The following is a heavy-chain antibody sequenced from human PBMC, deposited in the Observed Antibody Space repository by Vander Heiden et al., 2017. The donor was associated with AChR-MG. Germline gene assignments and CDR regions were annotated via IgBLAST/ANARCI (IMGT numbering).Heavy chain of an antibody. CDR1: GYTFTSYD. CDR2: MNPNSGNT. J-gene: IGHJ5*02. V-gene: IGHV1-8*01. D-gene: IGHD6-13*01. Sequence: QVQLVQSGAEVKKPGASVKVSCKASGYTFTSYDINWVRQATGQGLEWMGWMNPNSGNTGYAQKFQGRVTMTRNTSISTAYMELSSLRSEDTAVYYCARGSYSSSWHGHWNWFDPWGQGTLVTVSS. CDR3: ARGSYSSSWHGHWNWFDP.